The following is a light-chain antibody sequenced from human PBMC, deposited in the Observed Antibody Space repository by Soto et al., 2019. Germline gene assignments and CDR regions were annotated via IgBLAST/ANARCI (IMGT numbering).Light chain of an antibody. Sequence: DIQMTQSPSTLSASVGDRVTITCRASQSISSWLAWYQQKPGKAPKVLIYKASSLESGVPSRFSGSGSGTEFTLTISSLQPDDFATYYCQQYNSYPFTFGPGTKVVIK. CDR2: KAS. J-gene: IGKJ3*01. V-gene: IGKV1-5*03. CDR3: QQYNSYPFT. CDR1: QSISSW.